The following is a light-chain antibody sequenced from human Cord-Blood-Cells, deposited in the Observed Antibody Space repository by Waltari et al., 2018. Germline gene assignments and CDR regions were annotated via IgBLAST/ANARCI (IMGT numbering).Light chain of an antibody. CDR3: QQYYSTPHT. V-gene: IGKV4-1*01. CDR2: CAS. Sequence: DIVTTQSPVTLAASMGDRATINCKSSQSGLCSSNIKNYLAWYQQKPGQPPKLLIYCASTRESGVPARFSGSGSGTDFTLTISSLQAEDVAVYYCQQYYSTPHTFGGGTKVEIK. CDR1: QSGLCSSNIKNY. J-gene: IGKJ4*01.